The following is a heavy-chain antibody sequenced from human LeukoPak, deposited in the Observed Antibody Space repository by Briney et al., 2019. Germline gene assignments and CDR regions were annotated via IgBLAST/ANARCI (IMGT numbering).Heavy chain of an antibody. Sequence: GGSLRLSCAASGFTFSSYAMSWVRQAPGKGLEWVSAISGSGGSTYFADSVKGRFTISRDNSKNTLYLQMNSLRAEDTAVYYCAKLGYCSSTSCSAGAFDIWGQGTMVTVSS. J-gene: IGHJ3*02. CDR2: ISGSGGST. CDR1: GFTFSSYA. D-gene: IGHD2-2*01. V-gene: IGHV3-23*01. CDR3: AKLGYCSSTSCSAGAFDI.